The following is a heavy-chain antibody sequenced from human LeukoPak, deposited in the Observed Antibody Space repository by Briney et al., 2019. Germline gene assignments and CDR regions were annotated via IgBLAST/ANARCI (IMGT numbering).Heavy chain of an antibody. CDR3: ANYYDSSGYYALDM. CDR1: GFTFSTYW. CDR2: INEDGSEK. D-gene: IGHD3-22*01. Sequence: QPGGSLRLSCSASGFTFSTYWMSWVRQAPGKGLEWVANINEDGSEKNYVDSVKGRFTISRDNAKNSLYLEMNSLTAEDTAVYYCANYYDSSGYYALDMWGQGTMVTVSP. V-gene: IGHV3-7*01. J-gene: IGHJ3*02.